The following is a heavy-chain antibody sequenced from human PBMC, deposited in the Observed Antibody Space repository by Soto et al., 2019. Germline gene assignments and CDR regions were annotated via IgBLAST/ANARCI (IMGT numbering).Heavy chain of an antibody. D-gene: IGHD6-19*01. Sequence: GESLKISCAASGFTVSISYMSWVRQAPGKGLEWVSTIYRDGSTYYADSVEGRFTISRDNSKNTLYLQMNSLRAEDTATYYCARGKGIGWYESSDYWGQGTLVTSPQ. V-gene: IGHV3-53*01. CDR1: GFTVSISY. J-gene: IGHJ4*02. CDR2: IYRDGST. CDR3: ARGKGIGWYESSDY.